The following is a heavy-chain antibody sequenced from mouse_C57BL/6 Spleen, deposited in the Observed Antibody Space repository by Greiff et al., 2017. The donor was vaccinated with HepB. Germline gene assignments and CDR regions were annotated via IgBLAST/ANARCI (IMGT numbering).Heavy chain of an antibody. J-gene: IGHJ2*01. V-gene: IGHV14-2*01. CDR1: GFNFHVYF. CDR2: IDPENDET. D-gene: IGHD1-1*01. Sequence: VQLQQSGAELVKPGASVKLSCTASGFNFHVYFMHLVKRRTEQGLEWIGRIDPENDETQYAPNFQGKATIPADTASNTAYLPLSSLTSEDTAVYYCASYGSSPYYFDYWGQGTTLTVSS. CDR3: ASYGSSPYYFDY.